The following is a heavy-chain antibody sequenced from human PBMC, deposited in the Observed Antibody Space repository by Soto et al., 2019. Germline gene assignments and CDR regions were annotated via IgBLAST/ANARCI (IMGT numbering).Heavy chain of an antibody. CDR1: GGSFSGYY. Sequence: QVHLQQWGAGLLKPSETLSLTCAVYGGSFSGYYYSWIRQPPGKGLEWIGEINHSGTTNFNPSLKSRLTISVDTSKNQFSLRLSSVTAADTAIYYCARGRSYYGSGSLDWFDPWGQGTPVTVSS. CDR3: ARGRSYYGSGSLDWFDP. J-gene: IGHJ5*02. D-gene: IGHD3-10*01. V-gene: IGHV4-34*02. CDR2: INHSGTT.